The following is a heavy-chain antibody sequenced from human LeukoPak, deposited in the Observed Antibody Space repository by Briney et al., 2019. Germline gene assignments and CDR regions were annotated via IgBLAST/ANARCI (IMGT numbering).Heavy chain of an antibody. CDR2: IYTSGST. J-gene: IGHJ5*02. CDR1: GGSISSRSYD. V-gene: IGHV4-61*02. CDR3: ARGPGPTTMVRGVIGPTFDP. Sequence: SETLSLTCTVPGGSISSRSYDWSWIRQPAGKGLEWIGRIYTSGSTNYNPSLKSRVTMSVDTSKNQFSLKLSSVTAADTAVYYCARGPGPTTMVRGVIGPTFDPWGQGTLVTVSS. D-gene: IGHD3-10*01.